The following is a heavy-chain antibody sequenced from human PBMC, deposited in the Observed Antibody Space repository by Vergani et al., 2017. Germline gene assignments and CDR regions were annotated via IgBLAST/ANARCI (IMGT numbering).Heavy chain of an antibody. CDR1: GGSISSGGYY. V-gene: IGHV4-31*03. CDR2: IYYSGST. Sequence: QVQLQESGPGLVKPSQTLSLTCTVSGGSISSGGYYWSWLRQHPGKGLEWIGYIYYSGSTYYNPSLKSRVTVAVDTAKNQFSLKLSSVTAADTAVYYCARDGSAYDRSGMDVWGQGTTGTVSS. D-gene: IGHD3-22*01. CDR3: ARDGSAYDRSGMDV. J-gene: IGHJ6*02.